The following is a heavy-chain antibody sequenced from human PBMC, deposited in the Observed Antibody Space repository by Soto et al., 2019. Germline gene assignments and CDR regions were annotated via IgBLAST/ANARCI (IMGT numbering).Heavy chain of an antibody. CDR2: IRGGGSTT. J-gene: IGHJ4*01. CDR1: GFTLKDYG. D-gene: IGHD5-12*01. V-gene: IGHV3-23*01. CDR3: MARRDGYNLE. Sequence: GGSLRLSCAASGFTLKDYGLSWVRQAPGGALEWVSAIRGGGSTTFYADSVKGRFTISRDSSKNTLYLQLNSLRVEDTAVYYCMARRDGYNLEWGHGTLVTVSS.